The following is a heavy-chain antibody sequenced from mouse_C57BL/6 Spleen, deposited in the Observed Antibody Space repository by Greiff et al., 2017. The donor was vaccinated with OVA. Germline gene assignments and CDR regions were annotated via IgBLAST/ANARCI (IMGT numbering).Heavy chain of an antibody. CDR3: TRVGYYSYYFDY. CDR2: ISSGGDYI. D-gene: IGHD2-3*01. J-gene: IGHJ2*01. CDR1: GFTFSSYA. Sequence: EVMLVESGEGLVKPGGSLKLSCAASGFTFSSYAMSWVRQTPEKRLEWVAYISSGGDYIYYADTVKGRFTISRDNARNTLYLQMSSLKSEDTAMYYCTRVGYYSYYFDYWGQGTTLTVSS. V-gene: IGHV5-9-1*02.